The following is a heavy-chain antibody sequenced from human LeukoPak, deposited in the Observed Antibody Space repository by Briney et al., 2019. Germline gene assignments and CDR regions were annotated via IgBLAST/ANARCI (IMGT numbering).Heavy chain of an antibody. Sequence: GGSLRLSCAASGFTFSSYAMSWVRQAPGKGLEWVGRIKSKTDGGTTDYAAPVKGRFTISRDDSKNTLYLQMNSLKTEDTAVYYCTTDIPQLERRFLYYMDVWGKGTTVTVSS. CDR2: IKSKTDGGTT. J-gene: IGHJ6*03. V-gene: IGHV3-15*01. CDR3: TTDIPQLERRFLYYMDV. D-gene: IGHD1-1*01. CDR1: GFTFSSYA.